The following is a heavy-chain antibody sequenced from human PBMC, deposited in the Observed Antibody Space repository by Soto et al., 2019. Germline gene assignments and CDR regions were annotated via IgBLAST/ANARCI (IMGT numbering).Heavy chain of an antibody. Sequence: SQTLSLTCAISGDSVSSNSFAWNWIRQSPARGLEWLGRTFYRSRWYHDYAVFVKSRIMINPDTSKNQLSLQLNSLTPEDTAVYYCARDRGSSYPFDLWGQGTLVTVSS. D-gene: IGHD3-10*01. CDR1: GDSVSSNSFA. V-gene: IGHV6-1*01. CDR2: TFYRSRWYH. CDR3: ARDRGSSYPFDL. J-gene: IGHJ5*02.